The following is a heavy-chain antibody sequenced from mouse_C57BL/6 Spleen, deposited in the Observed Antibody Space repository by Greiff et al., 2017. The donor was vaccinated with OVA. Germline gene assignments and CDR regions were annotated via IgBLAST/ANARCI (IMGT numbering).Heavy chain of an antibody. CDR1: GYTFTSYW. J-gene: IGHJ2*01. CDR3: ARRDDYGSSYPGY. Sequence: VQLQQPGAELVKPGASVKLSCKASGYTFTSYWMHWVKQRPGQGLEWIGMIHPNSGSTNYNEKFKSKATLTVDKSSSTAYMQLSSLTSEDSAVYYCARRDDYGSSYPGYWGQGTTLTVSS. D-gene: IGHD1-1*01. V-gene: IGHV1-64*01. CDR2: IHPNSGST.